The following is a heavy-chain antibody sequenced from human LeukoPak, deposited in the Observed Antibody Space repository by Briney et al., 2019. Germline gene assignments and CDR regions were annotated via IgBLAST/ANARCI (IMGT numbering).Heavy chain of an antibody. CDR2: INHSGST. V-gene: IGHV4-34*01. Sequence: SETLSLTCAVYGGSFSGYYWSWIRQPPGKGLEWIGEINHSGSTNYNPSLKSRVTISVDTSKNRFSLKLSSVTAAATVVYYCARGLSVLRFLEWLLGFVPWGQGTLVTVSS. D-gene: IGHD3-3*01. J-gene: IGHJ5*02. CDR3: ARGLSVLRFLEWLLGFVP. CDR1: GGSFSGYY.